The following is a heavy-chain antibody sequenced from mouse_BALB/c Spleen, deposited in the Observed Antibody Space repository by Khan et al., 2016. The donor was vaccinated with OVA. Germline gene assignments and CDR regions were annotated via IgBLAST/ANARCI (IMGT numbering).Heavy chain of an antibody. J-gene: IGHJ2*01. D-gene: IGHD1-1*01. CDR1: GYTFTSYW. Sequence: VQLQQSGAELAKPGASVKMSCKASGYTFTSYWVNWVKQRPGQGLEWIGYINPSTGYTDYNQKFKDKATLTADKSSSTAYMQLSNLTSEDSAVXFCARRGLRWDFDYWGQGTTLTVSS. CDR2: INPSTGYT. V-gene: IGHV1-7*01. CDR3: ARRGLRWDFDY.